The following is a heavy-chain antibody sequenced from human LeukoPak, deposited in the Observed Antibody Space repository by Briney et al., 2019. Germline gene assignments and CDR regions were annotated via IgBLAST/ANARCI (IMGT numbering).Heavy chain of an antibody. V-gene: IGHV1-69*06. J-gene: IGHJ4*02. CDR3: ARALPTDLQSSDY. Sequence: GASVKVSCKASGGTFSSYAISWVRQAPGQGLEWKGGIIPIFGTANYAQKFQGRVTITADKSTSTAYMELSSLRSEDTAVYYCARALPTDLQSSDYWGQGTLVTVSS. CDR1: GGTFSSYA. CDR2: IIPIFGTA. D-gene: IGHD1-26*01.